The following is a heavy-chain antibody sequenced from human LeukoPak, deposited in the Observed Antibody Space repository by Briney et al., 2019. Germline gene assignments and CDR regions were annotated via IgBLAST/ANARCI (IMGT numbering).Heavy chain of an antibody. CDR3: ARLLRPGGRTGDAFDI. Sequence: SETLSLTCSVSGDSISAHHWTWLRQAPGTPLQWLGYFYDSGDFNYNPSLRSRVTLLTDIYTNQLSLTLSSVTAADTAMYYCARLLRPGGRTGDAFDIWGQGTMVTVSS. CDR1: GDSISAHH. J-gene: IGHJ3*02. D-gene: IGHD1-26*01. V-gene: IGHV4-59*08. CDR2: FYDSGDF.